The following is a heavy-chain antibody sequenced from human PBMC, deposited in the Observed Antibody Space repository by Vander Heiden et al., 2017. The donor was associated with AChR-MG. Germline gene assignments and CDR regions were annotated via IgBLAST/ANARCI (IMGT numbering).Heavy chain of an antibody. J-gene: IGHJ4*02. CDR1: GYTFTSYY. CDR2: INPSGGST. CDR3: ARVLGPSYYGSGSFDC. Sequence: QVQLVQSGAEVKKPGASVKVSCKASGYTFTSYYMHWVRQAPGQGLEWMGIINPSGGSTSYAQKFQGRVTMTRDTSTSTVYMELSSLRSEDTAVYYCARVLGPSYYGSGSFDCWGQGTLVTVSS. D-gene: IGHD3-10*01. V-gene: IGHV1-46*01.